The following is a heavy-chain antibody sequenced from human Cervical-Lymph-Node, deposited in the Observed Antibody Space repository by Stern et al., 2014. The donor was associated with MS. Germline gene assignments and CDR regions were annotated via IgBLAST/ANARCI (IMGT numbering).Heavy chain of an antibody. CDR3: ARGLLGSGNAFDI. V-gene: IGHV1-18*01. CDR2: TSAYNENT. D-gene: IGHD1-26*01. J-gene: IGHJ3*02. CDR1: GYTFTSYG. Sequence: QVQLVESGAEVKKPGASVKVSCKASGYTFTSYGISWVRQAPGQGLEWMGRTSAYNENTDYAKKLQGRVTMTADTSTRRAYMELRSLRYDDTAVYYFARGLLGSGNAFDIWGQGTMVTVSS.